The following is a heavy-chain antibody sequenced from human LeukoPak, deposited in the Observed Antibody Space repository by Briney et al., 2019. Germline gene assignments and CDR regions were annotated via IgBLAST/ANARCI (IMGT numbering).Heavy chain of an antibody. V-gene: IGHV1-2*02. Sequence: ASVKVSCKASGYTFTGYYMHWVRQVLGQRLEWMGWINPNSGVTKYAQMFQGRVTMTRDTSINTAYMELSRLRSDDTAIYYCARDLAADLDYWGQGTLVTVSS. CDR1: GYTFTGYY. J-gene: IGHJ4*02. CDR3: ARDLAADLDY. CDR2: INPNSGVT. D-gene: IGHD6-13*01.